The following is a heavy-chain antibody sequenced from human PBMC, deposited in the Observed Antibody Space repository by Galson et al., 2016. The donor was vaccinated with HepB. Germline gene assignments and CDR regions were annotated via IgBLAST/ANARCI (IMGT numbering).Heavy chain of an antibody. CDR3: AKSGYCSGNSCYNWFDP. D-gene: IGHD2-15*01. CDR1: GFTFSSYA. V-gene: IGHV3-23*01. Sequence: LRLSCAASGFTFSSYAMNWVRQAPGKGPEWVSVISNSGATTYYADSVKGRFTISRDNPNNTLYLQMNSLRAEDTAAYYCAKSGYCSGNSCYNWFDPWGQGTLVTVSS. CDR2: ISNSGATT. J-gene: IGHJ5*02.